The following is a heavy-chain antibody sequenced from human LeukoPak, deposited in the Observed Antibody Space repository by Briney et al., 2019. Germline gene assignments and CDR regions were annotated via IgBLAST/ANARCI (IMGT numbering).Heavy chain of an antibody. CDR2: IYYSGIT. D-gene: IGHD3-22*01. CDR3: ARQRGYHYDSTTNRFSDL. Sequence: SETLSLTCTVSGGSISSSSYYWGWIRQPPGKGLEWTVSIYYSGITYYNPSLKSRVTISVDTSKNQYSLKLSSVTAADTAVYYCARQRGYHYDSTTNRFSDLWGQGTRVTVSS. J-gene: IGHJ5*02. V-gene: IGHV4-39*01. CDR1: GGSISSSSYY.